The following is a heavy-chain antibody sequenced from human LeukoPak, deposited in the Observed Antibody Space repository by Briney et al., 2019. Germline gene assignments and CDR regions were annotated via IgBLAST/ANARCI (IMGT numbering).Heavy chain of an antibody. CDR3: ARDALGGFDH. D-gene: IGHD3-10*01. CDR1: GFTFSSYA. V-gene: IGHV3-23*01. CDR2: ISDSGGST. Sequence: PGGSLRLSCAASGFTFSSYAMSWVRQAPGKGLEWVSVISDSGGSTYYADSVKGRFTISRDNAKSSLYLQMNSLRDEDTAVYYCARDALGGFDHWGQGTLVTVSS. J-gene: IGHJ4*02.